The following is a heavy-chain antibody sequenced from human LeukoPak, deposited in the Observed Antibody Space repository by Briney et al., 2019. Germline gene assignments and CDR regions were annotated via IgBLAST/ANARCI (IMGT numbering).Heavy chain of an antibody. CDR2: INPSGGST. D-gene: IGHD2-21*01. J-gene: IGHJ4*02. CDR3: ARGGVAIQDLNYFDY. V-gene: IGHV1-46*01. Sequence: ASVKVSCKASGYTFTSYHMHWVRQAPGQGLEWMGIINPSGGSTRYAQKFQGRITMTRDTSTSTVYMELSSLRSEDTAVYYSARGGVAIQDLNYFDYWGQGTLVTVSS. CDR1: GYTFTSYH.